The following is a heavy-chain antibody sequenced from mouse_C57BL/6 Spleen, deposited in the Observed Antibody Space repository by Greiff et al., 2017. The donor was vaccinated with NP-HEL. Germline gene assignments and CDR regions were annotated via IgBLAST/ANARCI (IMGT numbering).Heavy chain of an antibody. Sequence: LQESGAELVKPGASVKISCKASGYAFSSYWMNWVKQRPGKGLEWIGQIYPGDGDTNYNGKFKGKATLTADKSSSTAYMQLSSLTSEDSAVYFCARRIYYDPYYAMDYWGQGTSVTVSS. CDR1: GYAFSSYW. CDR3: ARRIYYDPYYAMDY. D-gene: IGHD2-4*01. V-gene: IGHV1-80*01. CDR2: IYPGDGDT. J-gene: IGHJ4*01.